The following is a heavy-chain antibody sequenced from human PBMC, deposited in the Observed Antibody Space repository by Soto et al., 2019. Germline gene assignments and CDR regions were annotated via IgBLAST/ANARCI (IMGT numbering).Heavy chain of an antibody. CDR3: ARGRLAVGSDWFDS. CDR1: GITFNPNA. J-gene: IGHJ5*01. V-gene: IGHV3-23*01. Sequence: EVQLLESGGGLIHLGGSLRLACVASGITFNPNAMIWVRQAPGKGLEWVSAIDGDGGDTFFADFVKGRFTMSRDNSKNTVYLHMRSLPAEDTALYYCARGRLAVGSDWFDSWGPGTLVTVSS. D-gene: IGHD1-26*01. CDR2: IDGDGGDT.